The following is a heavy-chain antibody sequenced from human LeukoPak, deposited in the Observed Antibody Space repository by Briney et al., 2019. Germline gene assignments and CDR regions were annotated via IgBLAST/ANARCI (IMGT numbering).Heavy chain of an antibody. D-gene: IGHD2-21*01. CDR2: ISAYNGNT. CDR1: GYTFTSYG. J-gene: IGHJ6*03. CDR3: ARQVFSYYYMDV. Sequence: ASVKVSCKASGYTFTSYGISWVRQAPGQGLEWMGWISAYNGNTNYAQKLQGRVTMTTDTSTSTAYMEPRSLRSDDTAVYYCARQVFSYYYMDVWGKGTTVTVSS. V-gene: IGHV1-18*01.